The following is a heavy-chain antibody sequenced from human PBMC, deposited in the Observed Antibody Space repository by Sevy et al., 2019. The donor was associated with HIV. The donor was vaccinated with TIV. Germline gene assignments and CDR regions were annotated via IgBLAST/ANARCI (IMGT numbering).Heavy chain of an antibody. V-gene: IGHV5-51*01. CDR1: GYSFTNYW. Sequence: GESLKISCKGAGYSFTNYWIGWVRQMPGKGLEWMGIIYPGDSDTRHSPSFQGQVTISADKSISTAYLQWSSLRASDTAMYYCARFGSYRLSYYGMDVWGQGTTVTVSS. CDR2: IYPGDSDT. D-gene: IGHD2-15*01. CDR3: ARFGSYRLSYYGMDV. J-gene: IGHJ6*02.